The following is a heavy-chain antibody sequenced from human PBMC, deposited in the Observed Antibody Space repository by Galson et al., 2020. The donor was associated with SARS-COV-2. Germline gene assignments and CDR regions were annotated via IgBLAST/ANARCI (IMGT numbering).Heavy chain of an antibody. D-gene: IGHD3-3*01. CDR2: ITGSGGST. CDR3: AKEAAGQYNFWGGYYVKYYYYYMDV. CDR1: GFTFSSYD. J-gene: IGHJ6*03. Sequence: GESLKISCAASGFTFSSYDMTWVRPAPGEGLEWVSAITGSGGSTYYADSVKGRFTISRDNSKNTLYLQMDSLRAEDTAVYYCAKEAAGQYNFWGGYYVKYYYYYMDVWGKGTTVTVSS. V-gene: IGHV3-23*01.